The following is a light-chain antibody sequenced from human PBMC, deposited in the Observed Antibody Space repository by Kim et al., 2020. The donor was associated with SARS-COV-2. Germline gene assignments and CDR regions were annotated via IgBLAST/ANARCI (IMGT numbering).Light chain of an antibody. J-gene: IGLJ3*02. V-gene: IGLV3-19*01. CDR1: GLSTYY. CDR2: GKN. CDR3: NSRDSSGNHLV. Sequence: ALGQTVRITCQGDGLSTYYASGYQQKPGQVPILVIYGKNNRPSGIPDRFSASTSGNTGFLTITGAQAEDEADYYCNSRDSSGNHLVFGGGTKLTVL.